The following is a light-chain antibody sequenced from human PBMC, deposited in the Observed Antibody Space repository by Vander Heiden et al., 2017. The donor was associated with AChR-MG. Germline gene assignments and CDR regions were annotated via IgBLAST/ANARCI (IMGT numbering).Light chain of an antibody. CDR2: DTA. CDR1: ESVSRY. Sequence: VLTPSPATLSLSPGERATLSCRASESVSRYLAWYQQKPGQAPRLLIYDTAKRAAGIPARFSGSGSPPEFTLTISSLEPEDSAVYYCQQRSNWPLGFTFGQGTKLDIK. V-gene: IGKV3-11*01. CDR3: QQRSNWPLGFT. J-gene: IGKJ2*01.